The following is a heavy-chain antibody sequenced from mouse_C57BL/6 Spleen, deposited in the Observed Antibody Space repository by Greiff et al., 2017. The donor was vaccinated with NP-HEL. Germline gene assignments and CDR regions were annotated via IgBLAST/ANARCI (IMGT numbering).Heavy chain of an antibody. CDR3: ARERSYYYGSSPDY. CDR1: GYTFTDYK. J-gene: IGHJ2*01. V-gene: IGHV1-22*01. D-gene: IGHD1-1*01. CDR2: INPNNGGT. Sequence: VQLQQSGPELVKPGASVKMSCQASGYTFTDYKMHWVKQSHGKSLEWIGYINPNNGGTSYNQKFKGKATLTVNKSSSTAYMELRSLTSEDSAVYYCARERSYYYGSSPDYWGQGTTLTVSS.